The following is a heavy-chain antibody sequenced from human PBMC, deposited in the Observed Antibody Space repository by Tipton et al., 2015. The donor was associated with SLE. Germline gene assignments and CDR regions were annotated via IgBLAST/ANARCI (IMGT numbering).Heavy chain of an antibody. CDR2: IFYNGNT. CDR1: GGSISSSGYY. Sequence: GLVKPSETLSLTCTVSGGSISSSGYYWGWIRQPPGKGLEWIGSIFYNGNTYYSPSLKSRVTISLDTSKNQFSLKLNSVTAADTAVYYCARYSLTNWHLDLWGRGTLVTVSS. D-gene: IGHD2-15*01. J-gene: IGHJ2*01. CDR3: ARYSLTNWHLDL. V-gene: IGHV4-39*07.